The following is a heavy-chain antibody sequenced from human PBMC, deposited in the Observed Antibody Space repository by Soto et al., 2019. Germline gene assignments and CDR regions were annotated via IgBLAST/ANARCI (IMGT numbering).Heavy chain of an antibody. Sequence: PSETLSLTCAVYGGSFSGYYWSWIRQPPGKGLEWIGEINHSGSTNYNPSLKSRVTISVDTSKNQFSLKLSSVTAADTAVYYCARGPSTVVVVAAIRHPFAYWGQGTLVTVSS. CDR2: INHSGST. CDR1: GGSFSGYY. D-gene: IGHD2-15*01. V-gene: IGHV4-34*01. J-gene: IGHJ4*02. CDR3: ARGPSTVVVVAAIRHPFAY.